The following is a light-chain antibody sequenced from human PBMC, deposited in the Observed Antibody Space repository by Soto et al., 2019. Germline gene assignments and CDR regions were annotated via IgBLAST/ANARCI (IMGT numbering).Light chain of an antibody. CDR1: WSVGTN. J-gene: IGKJ1*01. V-gene: IGKV3-15*01. CDR2: GAS. CDR3: QQYNNWPVWT. Sequence: MTQSPDTLSVSPGDRATLSCWASWSVGTNLAWYHQKPGQAPRLLIYGASTRATDVPVRFSGGGAGTEFTLTISTLQSEDFGIYFDQQYNNWPVWTFGQGTRVQVK.